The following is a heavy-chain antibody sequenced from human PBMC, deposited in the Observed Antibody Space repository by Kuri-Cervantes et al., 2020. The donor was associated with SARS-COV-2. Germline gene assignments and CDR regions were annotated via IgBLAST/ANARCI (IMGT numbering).Heavy chain of an antibody. D-gene: IGHD3-3*01. CDR3: ARDSDFWSGYYTGIVAFDI. V-gene: IGHV3-64*02. J-gene: IGHJ3*02. CDR2: ITSDGDTT. CDR1: GFTFSTYR. Sequence: GESLKISCAASGFTFSTYRMHWIRQAPGKGLEYVSAITSDGDTTFYADSVKGRFTISRDNSKNTLYLQMNSLRAEDTAVYYCARDSDFWSGYYTGIVAFDIWGQGTMVTVSS.